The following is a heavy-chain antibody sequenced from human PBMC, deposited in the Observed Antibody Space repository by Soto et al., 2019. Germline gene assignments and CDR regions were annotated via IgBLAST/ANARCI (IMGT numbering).Heavy chain of an antibody. V-gene: IGHV1-69*10. J-gene: IGHJ4*02. D-gene: IGHD5-12*01. CDR2: IIPILGIA. CDR3: ARDRGYSGYDSVNPDFDY. CDR1: GYTFTSYG. Sequence: SVKVSCKASGYTFTSYGISWVRQAPGQGLEWMGWIIPILGIANYAQKFQGRDTITADKSTSTAYMELSSLRSEDTALYYCARDRGYSGYDSVNPDFDYWGQGTLVTVSS.